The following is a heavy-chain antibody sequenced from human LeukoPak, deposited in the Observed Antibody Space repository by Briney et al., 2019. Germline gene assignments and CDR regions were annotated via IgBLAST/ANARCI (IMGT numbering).Heavy chain of an antibody. V-gene: IGHV3-73*01. CDR3: TSGTYGDHDY. CDR2: IRSKANSYAT. J-gene: IGHJ4*02. Sequence: GGSLRLSCAASGFTFSGSAMHWVRQASGKGLEWVGRIRSKANSYATAYAASVKGRFTISRDDSKNTAHLQMNSLKTEDTAVYYCTSGTYGDHDYWGQGTLVTVSS. D-gene: IGHD1-26*01. CDR1: GFTFSGSA.